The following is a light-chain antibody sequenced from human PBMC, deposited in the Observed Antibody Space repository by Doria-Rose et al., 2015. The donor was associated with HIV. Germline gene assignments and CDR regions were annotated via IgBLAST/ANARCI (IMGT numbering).Light chain of an antibody. Sequence: EIVMTQSPGTLSLSPGERATPSCRASQSFSSTYLAWYQQKPGQAPSLLIYDGSTRATGIPDRFSASGSGTDFTLTVNRLEPEDFALYYCHQYGTSWTFGQGPRWKS. V-gene: IGKV3-20*01. CDR2: DGS. CDR1: QSFSSTY. J-gene: IGKJ1*01. CDR3: HQYGTSWT.